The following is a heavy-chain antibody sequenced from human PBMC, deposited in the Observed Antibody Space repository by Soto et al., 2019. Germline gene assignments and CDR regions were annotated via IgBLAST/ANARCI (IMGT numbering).Heavy chain of an antibody. CDR3: AKDRSHYYDSSPFDY. CDR1: GFTFSSYA. J-gene: IGHJ4*02. Sequence: GGSLRLSCAASGFTFSSYAMSWVRQAPGKGLEWVSAISGSGGSTYYADSVKGRFTISRDNSKNTLYLQMNSLRAEDTAVYYCAKDRSHYYDSSPFDYWGQGTLVTVSS. CDR2: ISGSGGST. D-gene: IGHD3-22*01. V-gene: IGHV3-23*01.